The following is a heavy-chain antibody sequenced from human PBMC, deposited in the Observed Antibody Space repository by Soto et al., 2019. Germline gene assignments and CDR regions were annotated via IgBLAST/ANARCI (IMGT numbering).Heavy chain of an antibody. CDR1: GFTFSSYG. Sequence: QVQLVESGGGVVQPGRSLRLSCAASGFTFSSYGMHWVRQAPGKGLEWVAVISYDGSNKYYADSVKGRFTISRDNSKNTLYLQMHSLRAEDTAVYYCAKDLTNYYDILTGSVYYYYGMDVWGQGTTVTVSS. CDR3: AKDLTNYYDILTGSVYYYYGMDV. D-gene: IGHD3-9*01. CDR2: ISYDGSNK. J-gene: IGHJ6*02. V-gene: IGHV3-30*18.